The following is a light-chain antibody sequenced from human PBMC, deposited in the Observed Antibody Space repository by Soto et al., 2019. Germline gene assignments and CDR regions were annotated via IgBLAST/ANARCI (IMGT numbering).Light chain of an antibody. J-gene: IGLJ2*01. CDR2: SSN. CDR3: AAWDDSLNGVV. Sequence: QSVLTQPPSASGTPGQRVTISCSGSSSNIGSNSVNWYQQLPGTAPKLLMYSSNQLPSGVPDRFSGSKSGTSASLAISGLKSEDEAYYYCAAWDDSLNGVVFGGGTKVTVL. V-gene: IGLV1-44*01. CDR1: SSNIGSNS.